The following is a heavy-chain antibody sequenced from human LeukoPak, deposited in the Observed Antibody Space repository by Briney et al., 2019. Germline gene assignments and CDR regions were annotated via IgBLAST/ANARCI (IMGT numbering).Heavy chain of an antibody. J-gene: IGHJ3*02. Sequence: ASVKVSCKASGYTFTSYDINWVRQATGQGLEWMGWMNPNSGNTGYAQKFQGRVTMTRNTSISTAYMELSSLRSEDTAVYYCARGPTYDFWSGYYTAFDIWGQGTMVTVSS. D-gene: IGHD3-3*01. CDR3: ARGPTYDFWSGYYTAFDI. CDR2: MNPNSGNT. V-gene: IGHV1-8*01. CDR1: GYTFTSYD.